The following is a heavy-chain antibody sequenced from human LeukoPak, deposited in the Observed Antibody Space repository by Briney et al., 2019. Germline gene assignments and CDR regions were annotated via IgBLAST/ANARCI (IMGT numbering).Heavy chain of an antibody. Sequence: GASVKVSCKASGYTFTGYYMHWVRQAPGQGLEWMGWINPNSGGTNYAQKFQGRVTMTRDTSISTAYMELSRLRSDDTAVYYCARDRSIFGVVIIANHWFDPWGQGTLVTVSP. CDR2: INPNSGGT. J-gene: IGHJ5*02. V-gene: IGHV1-2*02. CDR1: GYTFTGYY. CDR3: ARDRSIFGVVIIANHWFDP. D-gene: IGHD3-3*01.